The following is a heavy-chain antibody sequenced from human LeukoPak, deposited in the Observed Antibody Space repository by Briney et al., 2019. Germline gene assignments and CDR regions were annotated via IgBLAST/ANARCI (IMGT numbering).Heavy chain of an antibody. CDR2: MNPNSGNT. J-gene: IGHJ6*03. Sequence: ASVKVSCKASGYTFTSYDINWVRQATGQGLEWMGWMNPNSGNTGYAQKFQGRVTITRNTSISTAYMELSSLRSEDTAVYYCARAPYESWYRNYYYYYMDVWGKGTTVTVSS. CDR1: GYTFTSYD. V-gene: IGHV1-8*03. D-gene: IGHD6-13*01. CDR3: ARAPYESWYRNYYYYYMDV.